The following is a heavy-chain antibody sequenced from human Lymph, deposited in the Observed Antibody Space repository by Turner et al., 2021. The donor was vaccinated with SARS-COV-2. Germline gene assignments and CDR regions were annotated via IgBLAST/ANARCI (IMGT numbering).Heavy chain of an antibody. Sequence: EVQLLESGGGLVQPGGSLSLACAASGFTFSSCAMSWVRQAPGKALEWVSAIRGSGGSTYYADSVKGRFTNSRDNSKNTLYLQMNSQRAEDTAVYYCAKEGDTAMVNFDYWGQGTLVTVSS. V-gene: IGHV3-23*01. CDR2: IRGSGGST. CDR3: AKEGDTAMVNFDY. D-gene: IGHD5-18*01. J-gene: IGHJ4*02. CDR1: GFTFSSCA.